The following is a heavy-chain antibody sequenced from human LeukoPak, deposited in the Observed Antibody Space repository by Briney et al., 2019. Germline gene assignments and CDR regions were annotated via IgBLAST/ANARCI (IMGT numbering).Heavy chain of an antibody. Sequence: GGSLRLSCAASGFSFSAYGVHWVRQAPGKGLEWVAVIWSDGSSKDYADSVKGRFTFSRDNSKNTLYLQMNSLTVEDTAVYYCARSQSSSLIDYWGQGTLVTVPS. J-gene: IGHJ4*02. D-gene: IGHD6-13*01. CDR3: ARSQSSSLIDY. CDR2: IWSDGSSK. CDR1: GFSFSAYG. V-gene: IGHV3-33*01.